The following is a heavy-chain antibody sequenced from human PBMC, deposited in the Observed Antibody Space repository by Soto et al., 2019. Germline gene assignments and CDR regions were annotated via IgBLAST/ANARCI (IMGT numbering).Heavy chain of an antibody. CDR3: ARTYYGIFTGYYFGY. D-gene: IGHD3-9*01. J-gene: IGHJ4*02. Sequence: QVQLVQSGAEVKKPGASVKVSCKASGYTFPSYGISWVRQAPGQGLEWMGWISAYNGNTNYAQKLQGRVTMTTDTSTSTAYMELRGLRSDDTVVYYCARTYYGIFTGYYFGYWGQGTLVTVSS. CDR2: ISAYNGNT. CDR1: GYTFPSYG. V-gene: IGHV1-18*01.